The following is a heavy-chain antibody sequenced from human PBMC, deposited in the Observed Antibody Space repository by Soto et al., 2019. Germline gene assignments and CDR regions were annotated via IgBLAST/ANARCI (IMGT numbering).Heavy chain of an antibody. Sequence: SGKVSCKASGGTFSSYAISWVRQAPGQGLEWMGGIIPIFGTASYAQKFQGRVTITADESTSTAYMELSSLRSEDTAVYYCARDLGVNYDILTGYPPQGYYYGMDVWGQGTTVTVSS. D-gene: IGHD3-9*01. CDR1: GGTFSSYA. CDR2: IIPIFGTA. V-gene: IGHV1-69*13. CDR3: ARDLGVNYDILTGYPPQGYYYGMDV. J-gene: IGHJ6*02.